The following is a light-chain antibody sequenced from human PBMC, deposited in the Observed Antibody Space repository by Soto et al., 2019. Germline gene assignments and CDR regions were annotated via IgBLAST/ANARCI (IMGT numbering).Light chain of an antibody. Sequence: EIVLTQSPCTLSLSPGERATLSCRASHSVRSSYLAWYQQKPGQAPRLLIYGASSRATGIPDRISGSGSGTDFTLTISRLEPEDFAVYYCQQYGSPPQTFGQGTKVDIK. CDR3: QQYGSPPQT. CDR1: HSVRSSY. J-gene: IGKJ1*01. V-gene: IGKV3-20*01. CDR2: GAS.